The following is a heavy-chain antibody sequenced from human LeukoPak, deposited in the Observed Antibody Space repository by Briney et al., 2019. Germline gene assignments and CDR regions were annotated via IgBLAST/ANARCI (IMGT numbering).Heavy chain of an antibody. CDR1: GFTFSTYT. J-gene: IGHJ4*02. CDR3: ARGGYYGGNSPFDY. CDR2: INSDGSST. D-gene: IGHD4-23*01. V-gene: IGHV3-74*01. Sequence: GGSLRLSCAASGFTFSTYTMNWVRQAPGKGLVWVSRINSDGSSTSYADSVKGRFTISRDNAKNTLYLQMNSLRAEDTAVYYCARGGYYGGNSPFDYWGQGTLVTVSS.